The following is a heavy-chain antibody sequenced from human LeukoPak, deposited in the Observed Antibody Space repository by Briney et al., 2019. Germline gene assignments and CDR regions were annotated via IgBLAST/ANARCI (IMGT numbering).Heavy chain of an antibody. CDR3: ARVNWDYGDYGKPRFDP. CDR1: GGTFSSYA. Sequence: ASVKVSCKASGGTFSSYAISWVRQATGQGLEWMGWMNPNSGNTGYAQKFQGRVTMTRNTSISTAYMELSSLRSEDTAVYYCARVNWDYGDYGKPRFDPWGQGTLVTVSS. V-gene: IGHV1-8*02. D-gene: IGHD4-17*01. J-gene: IGHJ5*02. CDR2: MNPNSGNT.